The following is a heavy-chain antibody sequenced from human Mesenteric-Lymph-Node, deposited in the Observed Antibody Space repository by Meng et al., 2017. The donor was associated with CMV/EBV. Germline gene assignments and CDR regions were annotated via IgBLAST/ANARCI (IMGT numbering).Heavy chain of an antibody. D-gene: IGHD3-3*01. Sequence: ASVKVSCKASGYTFTGYYMHWVRQAPGQGLEWMGWINPNSGGTNYAQKFQGRVTMTRDTSTSTVYMELSSLRSEDTAVYYCARGPTRGGVDFWSGYSNMDVWGQGTTVTVSS. CDR1: GYTFTGYY. J-gene: IGHJ6*02. CDR2: INPNSGGT. V-gene: IGHV1-2*02. CDR3: ARGPTRGGVDFWSGYSNMDV.